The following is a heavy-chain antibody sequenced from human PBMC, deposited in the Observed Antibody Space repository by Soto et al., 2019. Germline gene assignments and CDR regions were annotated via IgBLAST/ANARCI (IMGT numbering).Heavy chain of an antibody. CDR3: VMVDNYVTPTPQDV. J-gene: IGHJ6*02. Sequence: QVQLVQSGDEVKKPGASVKVSCKASGYIFVNYGIAWVRQAPGQGLEWMGWISPYTGNTHSATKVQGRLTMTTAPSTSTAYMDLGSLTSDDTAVYYCVMVDNYVTPTPQDVWGQGTTVTVSS. CDR1: GYIFVNYG. D-gene: IGHD3-16*01. CDR2: ISPYTGNT. V-gene: IGHV1-18*01.